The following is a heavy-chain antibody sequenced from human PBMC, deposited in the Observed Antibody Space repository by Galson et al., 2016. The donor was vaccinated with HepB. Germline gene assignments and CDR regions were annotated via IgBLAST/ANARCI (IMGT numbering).Heavy chain of an antibody. Sequence: SLRLSCAASGFRFSSYVMSWVRQAPGKGLDWVSSINGGGGITYYADSGKGRFTISRDNSKNTVYCKMNSLRAEDTAVYYCAKEGTIFGMIPYGVDVWGQGTTVTVSS. CDR3: AKEGTIFGMIPYGVDV. J-gene: IGHJ6*02. V-gene: IGHV3-23*01. CDR1: GFRFSSYV. CDR2: INGGGGIT. D-gene: IGHD3-3*01.